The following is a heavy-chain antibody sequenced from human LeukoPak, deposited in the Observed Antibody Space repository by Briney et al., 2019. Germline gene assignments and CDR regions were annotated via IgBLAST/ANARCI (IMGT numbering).Heavy chain of an antibody. D-gene: IGHD5-24*01. CDR1: GGSFSGYN. V-gene: IGHV4-34*01. CDR2: INHSGST. CDR3: ARGWMATITA. J-gene: IGHJ5*02. Sequence: PSETLSLTCAVYGGSFSGYNLSWIRQPPGKGLEWIGEINHSGSTNYNPSLKSRVTISVDTSKNQFCLKLSSVTAADRAVYDCARGWMATITAWGQGTLVTVSS.